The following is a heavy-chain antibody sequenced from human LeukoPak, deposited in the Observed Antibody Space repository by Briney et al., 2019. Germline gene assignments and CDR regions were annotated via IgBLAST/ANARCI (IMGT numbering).Heavy chain of an antibody. CDR2: ISSGGSTI. D-gene: IGHD6-13*01. V-gene: IGHV3-11*01. CDR3: ARRAAADRCFDY. J-gene: IGHJ4*02. CDR1: GFTFSDYS. Sequence: GGSLRLSCAASGFTFSDYSMMWVRQAPGKGLEWVSYISSGGSTISHADSVKGRFTISRDNAENSLYLQMNSLRAEDTAVYYCARRAAADRCFDYWGQGTLVTVSS.